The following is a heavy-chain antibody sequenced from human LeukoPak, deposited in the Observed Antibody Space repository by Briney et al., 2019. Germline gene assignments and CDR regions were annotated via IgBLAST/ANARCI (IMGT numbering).Heavy chain of an antibody. CDR3: ATEDWFRFDS. CDR2: ITQDASQK. CDR1: GFSFSSYW. D-gene: IGHD3-10*01. Sequence: GGSLRLSCAASGFSFSSYWMTWVRQVPGKGLEWVATITQDASQKYYVGSVQGRFTISRDNAEKSLFLQLSSLRADDTAAYYCATEDWFRFDSWGQGTLLIVSS. V-gene: IGHV3-7*05. J-gene: IGHJ4*02.